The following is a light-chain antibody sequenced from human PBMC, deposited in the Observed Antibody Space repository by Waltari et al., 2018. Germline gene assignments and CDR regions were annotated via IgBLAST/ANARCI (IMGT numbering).Light chain of an antibody. CDR3: HQYGTSPFT. CDR2: GAS. J-gene: IGKJ2*01. Sequence: VVLTQSPDTLSLSPGDRAALSCRASQSVSSTNLAWYQQKPGQAPSLLIYGASFRATGVPDRFSGSGSGTDFTLTISRLEAEDFALYYCHQYGTSPFTFGRGTKLQIK. V-gene: IGKV3-20*01. CDR1: QSVSSTN.